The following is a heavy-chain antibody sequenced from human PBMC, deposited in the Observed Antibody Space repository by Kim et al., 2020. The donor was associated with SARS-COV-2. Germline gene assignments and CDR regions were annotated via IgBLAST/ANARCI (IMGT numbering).Heavy chain of an antibody. Sequence: SETLSLTCAVSGGSISSNNWWSWVRQPPGKGLEWIGEIYHSGSTNYNPSLKSRVTISVDKSKNQFSLKLSSVTAADTAVYYCARGRAIKQGRIIIFHAFDIWGQGTMVTVSS. CDR1: GGSISSNNW. CDR2: IYHSGST. CDR3: ARGRAIKQGRIIIFHAFDI. J-gene: IGHJ3*02. D-gene: IGHD3-10*01. V-gene: IGHV4-4*02.